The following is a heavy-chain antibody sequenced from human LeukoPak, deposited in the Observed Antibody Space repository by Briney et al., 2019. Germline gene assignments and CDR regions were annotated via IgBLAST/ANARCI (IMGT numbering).Heavy chain of an antibody. V-gene: IGHV4-39*01. Sequence: SETLSLTCTVSGGSISSSSYYWGWIRQPPGKGLEWIGSIYYSGSTYYNPSLKSRVTISVDTSKNQFSLKLSSVTAADTAVYYCARMGITMVRGVFDWFDPWGQGTLVTVSS. J-gene: IGHJ5*02. CDR3: ARMGITMVRGVFDWFDP. CDR2: IYYSGST. CDR1: GGSISSSSYY. D-gene: IGHD3-10*01.